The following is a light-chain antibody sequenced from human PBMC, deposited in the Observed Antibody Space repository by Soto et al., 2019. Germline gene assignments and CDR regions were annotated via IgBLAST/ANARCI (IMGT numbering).Light chain of an antibody. CDR2: DAS. CDR1: QSVSSY. J-gene: IGKJ2*01. CDR3: QQRATGGT. Sequence: EIVLTQSPATLSLSPGERATLSCRASQSVSSYLAWYQQKPGQAPRLLIYDASNRATGIPARFSGSGSGTDFTLTISSLEPEDFAVYYCQQRATGGTFCQGTKLEIK. V-gene: IGKV3-11*01.